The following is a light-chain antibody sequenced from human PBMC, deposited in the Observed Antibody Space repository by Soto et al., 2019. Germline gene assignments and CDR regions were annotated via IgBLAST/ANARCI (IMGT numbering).Light chain of an antibody. CDR3: QQYNNWPPT. CDR2: GAS. J-gene: IGKJ5*01. Sequence: EIVMTQSPATLSVSPGERATLSCRASQSVSTNLAWYQQKPGQAPRLLIYGASTRATGIPARFSDSGSETEFTLTISSLQSEDFEVYFCQQYNNWPPTFGQGTRLEIK. V-gene: IGKV3-15*01. CDR1: QSVSTN.